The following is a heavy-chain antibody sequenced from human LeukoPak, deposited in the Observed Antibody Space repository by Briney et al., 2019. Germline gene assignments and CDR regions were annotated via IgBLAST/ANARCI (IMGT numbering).Heavy chain of an antibody. CDR2: IYPDDSDT. Sequence: GESLKISCKGSGYSFTNYWIGWVRQMPGKNREWMGIIYPDDSDTKYSPSFQDQVTISADKSINTAYLHWRSLKASDTAMYYCARLSMIDTFDIWGLGTVVTVSS. CDR1: GYSFTNYW. CDR3: ARLSMIDTFDI. D-gene: IGHD3-22*01. J-gene: IGHJ3*02. V-gene: IGHV5-51*01.